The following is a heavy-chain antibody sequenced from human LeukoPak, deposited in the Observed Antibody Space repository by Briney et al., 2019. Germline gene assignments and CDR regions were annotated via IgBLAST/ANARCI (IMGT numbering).Heavy chain of an antibody. V-gene: IGHV4-34*01. CDR1: GGSFSGYY. CDR3: AGYTRAYTRLDY. CDR2: INHSGST. Sequence: SETLSLTCAVYGGSFSGYYWSWIRQPPGKGLEWIGEINHSGSTNYNPSLKSRVTISVDTSKNQFSLKLSSVTAADTAVYYCAGYTRAYTRLDYWGQGTLVTVSS. D-gene: IGHD2-21*01. J-gene: IGHJ4*02.